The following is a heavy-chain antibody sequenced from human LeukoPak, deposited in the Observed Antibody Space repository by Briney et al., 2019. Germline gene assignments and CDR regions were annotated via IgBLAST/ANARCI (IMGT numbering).Heavy chain of an antibody. V-gene: IGHV1-8*01. J-gene: IGHJ6*03. CDR3: AGGSKGIVVVPAAPKKDYYYYMDV. CDR2: MNPNSGKP. D-gene: IGHD2-2*01. Sequence: ASVKVSCKASGYTFTSYDINWVRQATGQGGEWMGWMNPNSGKPGSAHKFQGRVTMTRNTSISTAYMELSSLRSEDTAVYYCAGGSKGIVVVPAAPKKDYYYYMDVWGKGTTVTVSS. CDR1: GYTFTSYD.